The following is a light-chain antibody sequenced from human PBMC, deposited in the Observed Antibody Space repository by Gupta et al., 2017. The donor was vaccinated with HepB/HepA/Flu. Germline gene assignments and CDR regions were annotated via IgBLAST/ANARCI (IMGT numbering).Light chain of an antibody. Sequence: QSALTQPGSVSGSPGQSVTISCTGTSSDVGGYNYVSWYQQHPGKAPKLMIYDVSRRPSGVPDRFSSSKSASNASPLTIGPQAEDEADDYCCSSEASNTIDVFGTGTKVTVL. J-gene: IGLJ1*01. CDR3: CSSEASNTIDV. V-gene: IGLV2-11*01. CDR2: DVS. CDR1: SSDVGGYNY.